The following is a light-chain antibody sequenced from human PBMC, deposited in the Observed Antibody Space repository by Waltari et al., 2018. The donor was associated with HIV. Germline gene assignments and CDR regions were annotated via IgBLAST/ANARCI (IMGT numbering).Light chain of an antibody. CDR2: GAS. CDR1: QSVSSN. Sequence: EIVMTQSPATLSVSPGERAPLSCTASQSVSSNLAWYQQKPGQAPRLLIYGASTSATGIPARFSGSGSGTEFTLTISSLQSEDFAVYYCQQYNNWPPLTFGGGTKVEIK. V-gene: IGKV3-15*01. CDR3: QQYNNWPPLT. J-gene: IGKJ4*01.